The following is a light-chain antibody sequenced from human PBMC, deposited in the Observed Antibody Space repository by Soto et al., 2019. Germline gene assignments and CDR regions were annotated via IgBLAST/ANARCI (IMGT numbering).Light chain of an antibody. Sequence: QSALTQPPSASGSPGQSVTISCTGTSSDVGGYNYVSWYQQHPGKAPRLIIYEVTKRPSGVPDRFSDSKSGNTASLTVSGLQAEDEAAYWCSSYAGRSNLVFGGGTKLTVL. CDR3: SSYAGRSNLV. J-gene: IGLJ2*01. CDR1: SSDVGGYNY. V-gene: IGLV2-8*01. CDR2: EVT.